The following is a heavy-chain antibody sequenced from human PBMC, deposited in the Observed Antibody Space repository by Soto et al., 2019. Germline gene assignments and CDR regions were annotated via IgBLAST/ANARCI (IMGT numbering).Heavy chain of an antibody. CDR2: ISGGGGSA. CDR1: GFIFSSYA. J-gene: IGHJ4*02. Sequence: EVQLLESGGGLVQPGGSLRLSCAASGFIFSSYALNWVRQAPGKGLEWVSSISGGGGSANYADSVKGRFTISRDNSKNTLYLQLNSLRAEDTALYYCASAFYGSGSYWGFDYWGKGTLVTVSS. V-gene: IGHV3-23*01. CDR3: ASAFYGSGSYWGFDY. D-gene: IGHD3-10*01.